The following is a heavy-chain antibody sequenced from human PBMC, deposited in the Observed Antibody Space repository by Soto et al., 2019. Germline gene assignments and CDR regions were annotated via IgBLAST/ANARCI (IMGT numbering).Heavy chain of an antibody. V-gene: IGHV3-30-3*01. CDR3: AKETSAYEIDY. CDR1: GFIFSGYA. J-gene: IGHJ4*02. D-gene: IGHD5-12*01. Sequence: QVQLVESGGGVVQPGRSLRLSCAASGFIFSGYAMHWVRQAPGKGLEWVAVISYDGNTKYYPDSVKGRFTVSRDNSKNTLYVQMNNLSAEDTAMYYCAKETSAYEIDYWGQGTLVNVSS. CDR2: ISYDGNTK.